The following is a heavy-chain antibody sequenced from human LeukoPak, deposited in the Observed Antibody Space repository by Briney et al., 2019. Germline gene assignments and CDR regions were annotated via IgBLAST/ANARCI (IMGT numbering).Heavy chain of an antibody. Sequence: PGGSLRLSCAASGFTFSSYAMSWVRQAPGKGLEWVPAISGSGGSTYYADSVKGRFTISRDNSKNTLYLQMNSLRAEDTAVYYCAKDTCYYDSSGLDAFDIWGQGTMVTVSS. V-gene: IGHV3-23*01. D-gene: IGHD3-22*01. CDR2: ISGSGGST. CDR3: AKDTCYYDSSGLDAFDI. CDR1: GFTFSSYA. J-gene: IGHJ3*02.